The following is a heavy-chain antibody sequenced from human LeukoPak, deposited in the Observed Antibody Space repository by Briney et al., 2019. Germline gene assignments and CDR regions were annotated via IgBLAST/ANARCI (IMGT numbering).Heavy chain of an antibody. D-gene: IGHD2-2*01. CDR1: GFTFNNYG. J-gene: IGHJ4*02. CDR3: AKGPLRGTAAAIDY. CDR2: ISYDGRNK. V-gene: IGHV3-30*18. Sequence: GGSPRLSCAASGFTFNNYGVHWVRQAPGKGLEWVAVISYDGRNKHYPDSVKGRFTISRDISTDTLWLQMDSLRTEDTAVYYCAKGPLRGTAAAIDYWGQGTLVTVSS.